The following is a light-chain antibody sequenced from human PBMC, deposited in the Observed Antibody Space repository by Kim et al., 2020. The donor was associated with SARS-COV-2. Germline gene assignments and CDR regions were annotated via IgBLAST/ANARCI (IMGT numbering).Light chain of an antibody. CDR3: QQYYSTPVT. Sequence: DIVMTQSPDSLAVSLGERATINCKSSQSVLYRSSNKNYLAWYQQKPGQPPKLLIYWASTREYGVPDRFSGSGSGTDFTLSISSLQAEDVAVYYCQQYYSTPVTFGGGTKVDIK. CDR1: QSVLYRSSNKNY. CDR2: WAS. V-gene: IGKV4-1*01. J-gene: IGKJ4*01.